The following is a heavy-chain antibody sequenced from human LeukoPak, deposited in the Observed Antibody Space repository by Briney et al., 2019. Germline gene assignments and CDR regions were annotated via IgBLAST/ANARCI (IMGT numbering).Heavy chain of an antibody. D-gene: IGHD3-16*01. V-gene: IGHV3-23*01. CDR3: ARARPGYLWGEGAFDI. Sequence: PGGSLRLSCAASGFTFSSYAMSWVRQAPGKGLEWVSAISGSGGSTYYADSVKGRFTISRDNSKNTLYLQMNNLRAEDTAVYYCARARPGYLWGEGAFDIWGQGTMVTVSS. CDR2: ISGSGGST. J-gene: IGHJ3*02. CDR1: GFTFSSYA.